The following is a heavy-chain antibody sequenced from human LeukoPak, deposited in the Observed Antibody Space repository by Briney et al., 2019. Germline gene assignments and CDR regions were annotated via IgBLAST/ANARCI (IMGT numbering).Heavy chain of an antibody. J-gene: IGHJ5*02. CDR1: GGTFSSYA. CDR2: IIPIFGTA. Sequence: ASVKVSCKASGGTFSSYAISWVRQAPGQGLEWMGGIIPIFGTANYAQKFQGRVTITADESTSTAYMELSSLRSEDTAVYYCARTTLYYDSSGYYPSPVGPWGQGTLVTVSS. V-gene: IGHV1-69*13. D-gene: IGHD3-22*01. CDR3: ARTTLYYDSSGYYPSPVGP.